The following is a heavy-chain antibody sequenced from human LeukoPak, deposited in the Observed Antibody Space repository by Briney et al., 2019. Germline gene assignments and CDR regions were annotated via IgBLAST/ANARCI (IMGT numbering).Heavy chain of an antibody. CDR1: GGSVSSGSYY. D-gene: IGHD3-22*01. J-gene: IGHJ6*02. CDR2: IYYSGSP. Sequence: SETLSLTCTVSGGSVSSGSYYWSWIRQPPGKGLEWIGYIYYSGSPNYNPSLKSRVTISVDTSKNQFSLKLSSVTAADTAVYYCARDIDYYDSREGMDVWGQGTTVTVSS. V-gene: IGHV4-61*01. CDR3: ARDIDYYDSREGMDV.